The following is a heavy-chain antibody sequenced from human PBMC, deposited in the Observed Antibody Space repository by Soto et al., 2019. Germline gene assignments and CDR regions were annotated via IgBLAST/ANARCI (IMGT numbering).Heavy chain of an antibody. J-gene: IGHJ4*02. CDR2: IYSDGWT. Sequence: PGGSLRLSCAASGFTVSNTYLSWVRQAPGRGLEWVSVIYSDGWTFYADSVKGRFTISRDHSKNSLYLQMNSLRAEDTAVYYCAKDPRIGIAVAGVFDYWGQGTLVTVSS. V-gene: IGHV3-66*01. CDR3: AKDPRIGIAVAGVFDY. D-gene: IGHD6-19*01. CDR1: GFTVSNTY.